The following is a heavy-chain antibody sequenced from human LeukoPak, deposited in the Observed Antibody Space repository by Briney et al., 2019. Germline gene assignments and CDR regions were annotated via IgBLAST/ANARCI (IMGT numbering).Heavy chain of an antibody. V-gene: IGHV3-11*01. CDR2: ISTGGSTI. CDR3: ASRTSSGYSYG. Sequence: GGSLRLSCAASGFTFSDYYMSWIRQAPGKGLEWVSYISTGGSTIYYADSVKGRFTISRDNAKNSLYLQMNSLRAEDTAVYYCASRTSSGYSYGWGQGTLVTVSS. CDR1: GFTFSDYY. J-gene: IGHJ4*02. D-gene: IGHD5-18*01.